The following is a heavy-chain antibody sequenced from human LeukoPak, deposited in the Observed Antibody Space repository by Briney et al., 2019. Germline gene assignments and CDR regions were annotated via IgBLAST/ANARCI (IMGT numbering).Heavy chain of an antibody. CDR2: INPNSGGT. Sequence: ASVKVSCTASGYTFTGYYMHWVRQAPGQGLEWMGRINPNSGGTNYAQKFQGRVTMTRDTSISTAYMELSRLRSDDTAVYYCARVKARQGIDYWGQGTLVTVSS. CDR1: GYTFTGYY. J-gene: IGHJ4*02. V-gene: IGHV1-2*06. CDR3: ARVKARQGIDY.